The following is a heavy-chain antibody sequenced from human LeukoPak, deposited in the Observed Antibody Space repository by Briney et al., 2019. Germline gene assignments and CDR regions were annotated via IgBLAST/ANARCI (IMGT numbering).Heavy chain of an antibody. J-gene: IGHJ4*02. CDR3: ARHMVLSPCDY. CDR1: GFTFSDYY. Sequence: GGALRLSCAASGFTFSDYYMTWIRQAPGKGLEWIASISASGSMTFYADSVKDRFTISRDNAKNSLHLQMNSLRAEDTAVYFCARHMVLSPCDYWGQGTLVTVSS. CDR2: ISASGSMT. D-gene: IGHD4/OR15-4a*01. V-gene: IGHV3-11*01.